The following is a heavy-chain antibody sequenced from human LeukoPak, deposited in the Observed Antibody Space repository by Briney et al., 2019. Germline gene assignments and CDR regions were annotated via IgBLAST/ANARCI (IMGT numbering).Heavy chain of an antibody. CDR3: GREGGFYRPLDY. Sequence: SETLSLTCGVSGGSITTTNWWTWVRQPPGKGLEWIGEVHLDGRTNYNPSLESRLTISVDLSENHISLRLTSVTAADTAVYYCGREGGFYRPLDYSGQGTLVTVSS. CDR1: GGSITTTNW. CDR2: VHLDGRT. D-gene: IGHD3-3*01. V-gene: IGHV4-4*02. J-gene: IGHJ4*02.